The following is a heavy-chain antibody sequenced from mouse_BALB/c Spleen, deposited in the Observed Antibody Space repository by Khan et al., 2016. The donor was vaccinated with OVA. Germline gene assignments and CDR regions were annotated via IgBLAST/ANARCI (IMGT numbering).Heavy chain of an antibody. CDR3: SRWDGWDFDV. CDR1: GYTFTNYW. CDR2: IYPGGGFT. J-gene: IGHJ1*01. D-gene: IGHD2-3*01. Sequence: VQLQESGAELVRPGTSVKISCKASGYTFTNYWLGWVKQRPGHGLEWIGDIYPGGGFTNYNEKFKGKATLTAGTSSSTAYMQLSSLTSEDSAVYFCSRWDGWDFDVWGAGTTVTVSS. V-gene: IGHV1-63*02.